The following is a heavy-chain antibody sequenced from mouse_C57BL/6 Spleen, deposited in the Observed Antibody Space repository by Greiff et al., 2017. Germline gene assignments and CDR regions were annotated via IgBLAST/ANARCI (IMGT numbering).Heavy chain of an antibody. CDR1: GYAFTNYL. V-gene: IGHV1-54*01. Sequence: VQLQESGAELVRPGTSVKVSCKASGYAFTNYLIEWVKQRPGQGLEWIGVINPGSGGTNYNEKFKGKATLTADKSSSTAYMQLSSLTSEDSAVYFCAREDYDYGAYWGQGTLVTVSA. CDR3: AREDYDYGAY. D-gene: IGHD2-4*01. J-gene: IGHJ3*01. CDR2: INPGSGGT.